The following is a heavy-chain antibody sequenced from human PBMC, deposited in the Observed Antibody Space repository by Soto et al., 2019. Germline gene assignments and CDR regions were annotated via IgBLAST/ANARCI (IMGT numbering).Heavy chain of an antibody. Sequence: PGESLKISCKGSGYSFTSYCIGWVLQMPWKGLEWMGIIYPGDSDTRYSPSFQGQVTISADKSISTAYLQWSSLKASDTAMYYCARLAAIVVVPDFDYWGQGTLVTVSS. CDR3: ARLAAIVVVPDFDY. CDR2: IYPGDSDT. J-gene: IGHJ4*02. CDR1: GYSFTSYC. V-gene: IGHV5-51*01. D-gene: IGHD3-22*01.